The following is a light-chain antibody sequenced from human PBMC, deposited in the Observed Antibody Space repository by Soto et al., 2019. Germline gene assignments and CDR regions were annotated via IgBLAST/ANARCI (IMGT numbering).Light chain of an antibody. CDR3: QQCSSAPS. Sequence: EIVLTQSPGTLSLSPGERATLSCRASQSVSSSYLAWYQQKPGQAPRLLIYDTSSRATGIPDRFSGSGSGTDFTLAISRLEPDDFAVYYCQQCSSAPSFGQGTKVELK. J-gene: IGKJ1*01. V-gene: IGKV3-20*01. CDR1: QSVSSSY. CDR2: DTS.